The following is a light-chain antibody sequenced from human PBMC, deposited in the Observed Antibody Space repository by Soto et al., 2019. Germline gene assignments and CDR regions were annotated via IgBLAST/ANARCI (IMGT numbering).Light chain of an antibody. V-gene: IGKV1-12*01. Sequence: DIQMTQSPFSVSASVGDRVTITCRASQGLSSWLAWYQQKPGKAPKLLIYAASTLQSGVPSRFSGSGSGTEFTLTISSLQPEDFATYYCQQLNSYLFTFGPGTKVDIK. CDR1: QGLSSW. J-gene: IGKJ3*01. CDR2: AAS. CDR3: QQLNSYLFT.